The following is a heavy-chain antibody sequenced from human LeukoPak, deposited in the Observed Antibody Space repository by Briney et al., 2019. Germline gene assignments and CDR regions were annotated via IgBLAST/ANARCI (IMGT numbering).Heavy chain of an antibody. CDR2: INSDGSST. D-gene: IGHD3-22*01. CDR3: ARAFDSSGDY. V-gene: IGHV3-74*01. Sequence: PGGSLRLSRAASGFTFSSYWMHWVRQAPGKGLVWVSRINSDGSSTSYADSVKGRFTISRDNAKNTLYVQMNSLRAEDTAMYYCARAFDSSGDYWGQGTLVTVSS. J-gene: IGHJ4*02. CDR1: GFTFSSYW.